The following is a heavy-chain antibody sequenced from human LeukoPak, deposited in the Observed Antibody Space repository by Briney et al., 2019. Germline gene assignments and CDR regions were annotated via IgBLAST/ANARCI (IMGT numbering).Heavy chain of an antibody. V-gene: IGHV1-2*02. CDR3: AREEGFCRTTSCSAPFDY. J-gene: IGHJ4*02. Sequence: ASVKVSCKASGYTFTGYYMHWVRQAPGQGLEWMGWINPNSGDTIDAQEFQGRVTITRETSITTAYIELSRLTSDDTAMYYCAREEGFCRTTSCSAPFDYWGQGTLVTVSS. CDR1: GYTFTGYY. D-gene: IGHD2-2*01. CDR2: INPNSGDT.